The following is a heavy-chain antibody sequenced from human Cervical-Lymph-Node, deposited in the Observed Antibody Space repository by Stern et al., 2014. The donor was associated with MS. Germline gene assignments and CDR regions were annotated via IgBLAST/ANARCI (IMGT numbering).Heavy chain of an antibody. CDR1: GFTFSNSG. V-gene: IGHV3-33*01. Sequence: QVQLVESGGGVVQPGRSLRLSCAASGFTFSNSGMHWVRQAPGKGLEWLALLWYDGNKEYYEDSATGRLTLSRDNSKNTLFLQMSSLTAEDTALYYCARGNWNYEGMGYWGQGTLVTVSS. CDR2: LWYDGNKE. CDR3: ARGNWNYEGMGY. D-gene: IGHD1-7*01. J-gene: IGHJ4*02.